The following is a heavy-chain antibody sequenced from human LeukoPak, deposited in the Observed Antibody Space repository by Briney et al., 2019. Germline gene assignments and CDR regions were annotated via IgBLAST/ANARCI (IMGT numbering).Heavy chain of an antibody. Sequence: GGTLRLSCAASGFTFSSYGMSWVRQAPGKGLEWVSTISATGANTYYADSVKGRFTISRDNPKSTLYLQMNSLRVEDAAVYYCAKRRYDTSSLDWFDPWGQGTLVTVSS. CDR2: ISATGANT. J-gene: IGHJ5*02. V-gene: IGHV3-23*01. D-gene: IGHD6-13*01. CDR1: GFTFSSYG. CDR3: AKRRYDTSSLDWFDP.